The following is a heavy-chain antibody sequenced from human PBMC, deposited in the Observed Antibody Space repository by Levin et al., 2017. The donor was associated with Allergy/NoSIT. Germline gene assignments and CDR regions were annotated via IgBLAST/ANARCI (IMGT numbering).Heavy chain of an antibody. V-gene: IGHV1-2*02. D-gene: IGHD5-18*01. CDR3: AYGGYSYGAPDY. Sequence: GGSLRLSCKASGYTFTGYYMHWVRQAPGQGLEWMGWINPNSGGTNYAQKFQGRVTMTRDTSISTAYMELSRLRSDDTAVYYCAYGGYSYGAPDYWGQGTLVTVSS. J-gene: IGHJ4*02. CDR1: GYTFTGYY. CDR2: INPNSGGT.